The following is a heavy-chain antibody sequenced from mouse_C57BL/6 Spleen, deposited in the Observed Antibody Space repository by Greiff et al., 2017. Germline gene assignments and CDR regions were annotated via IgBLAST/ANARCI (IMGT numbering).Heavy chain of an antibody. CDR3: AREGYYFDY. CDR1: GYTFTDYY. Sequence: VQLQQSGPVLVKPGASVKMSCKASGYTFTDYYMNWVKQSHGKSLEWIGVINPYNGGTSYNQKFKGKATLTVDKSSSTAYMELNSLTSEDSAVXYCAREGYYFDYWGQGTTLTVSS. J-gene: IGHJ2*01. CDR2: INPYNGGT. V-gene: IGHV1-19*01.